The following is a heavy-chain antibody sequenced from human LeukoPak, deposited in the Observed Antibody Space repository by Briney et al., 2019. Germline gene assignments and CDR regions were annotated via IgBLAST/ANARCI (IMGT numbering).Heavy chain of an antibody. V-gene: IGHV1-69*05. CDR2: IIPIFGTA. D-gene: IGHD3-9*01. CDR3: ARDEGEYYDILTGLL. Sequence: SVKVSCKASGGTFSSCAISWVRQAPGQGLEWMGRIIPIFGTANYAQKFQGRVTITTDESTSTAYMELSSLRSEDTAVYYCARDEGEYYDILTGLLWGQGILVTVSS. J-gene: IGHJ4*02. CDR1: GGTFSSCA.